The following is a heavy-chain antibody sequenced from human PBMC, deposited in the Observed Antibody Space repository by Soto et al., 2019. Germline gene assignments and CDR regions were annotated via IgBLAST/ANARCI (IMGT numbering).Heavy chain of an antibody. CDR2: IKPNSGCT. J-gene: IGHJ6*02. CDR3: ARSPQFIAAAGTDSVGLDF. Sequence: GASVELCCEASGYTFTGYYMHWVRQAPRQGLEWMGWIKPNSGCTNYAQKFHGWVTMKRDTYISTAYMEMSRLRSDDTAVYYCARSPQFIAAAGTDSVGLDFWGQGTTVTVSS. V-gene: IGHV1-2*04. D-gene: IGHD6-13*01. CDR1: GYTFTGYY.